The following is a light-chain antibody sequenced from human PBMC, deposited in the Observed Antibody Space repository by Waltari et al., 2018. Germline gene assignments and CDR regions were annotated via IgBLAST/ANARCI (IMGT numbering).Light chain of an antibody. CDR1: QSVTSN. Sequence: EIVMTQSPATLSVSPGDRATLSCRASQSVTSNLAWYQLKPGQAPRLLIFGASTRATGIPDRFSGSGSGTEFTLTISSLQSEDCAVYSCQQYDNWPGTFGQGTKLEIK. J-gene: IGKJ2*01. V-gene: IGKV3-15*01. CDR3: QQYDNWPGT. CDR2: GAS.